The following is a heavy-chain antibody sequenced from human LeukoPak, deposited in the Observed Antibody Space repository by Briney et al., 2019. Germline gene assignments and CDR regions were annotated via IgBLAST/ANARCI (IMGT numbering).Heavy chain of an antibody. CDR3: AKDSAKKYDDY. CDR1: GFTFSTHW. CDR2: MNGDGSST. V-gene: IGHV3-74*01. Sequence: PGGSLRLSCAASGFTFSTHWMHWVRQAPGKGLVWVSRMNGDGSSTNYADSVKGRFTISRENSKNTLYLQMNSLRAEDTAVYYCAKDSAKKYDDYWGQGTLVTVSS. D-gene: IGHD2/OR15-2a*01. J-gene: IGHJ4*02.